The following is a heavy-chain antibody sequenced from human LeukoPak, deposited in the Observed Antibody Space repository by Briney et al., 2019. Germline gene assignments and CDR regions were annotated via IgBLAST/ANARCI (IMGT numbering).Heavy chain of an antibody. V-gene: IGHV4-39*01. CDR1: GGSISSGSSY. CDR2: IYHRGRT. CDR3: ARSPGFGWFDP. D-gene: IGHD3-10*01. Sequence: SETLSLTCTVSGGSISSGSSYWGWIRQPPGKGLEWIGNIYHRGRTYYNPFLRGRVTIYVDTSENQVSMKLSSVTAADTAVYYCARSPGFGWFDPWGHGTLVTVSS. J-gene: IGHJ5*02.